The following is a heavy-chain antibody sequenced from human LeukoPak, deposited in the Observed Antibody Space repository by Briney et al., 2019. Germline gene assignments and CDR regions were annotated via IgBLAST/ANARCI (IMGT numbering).Heavy chain of an antibody. CDR1: GGSIKFNNYY. D-gene: IGHD1-1*01. Sequence: SETLSLTCSVSGGSIKFNNYYWSWLRQPPGKGLEWIAYTYYNGISNYNPSLKSRVIISVDSSKNQFSLKLTSVTAADTAVYYCARRRDHWKHYFDYWDQGTLVTVSS. CDR3: ARRRDHWKHYFDY. J-gene: IGHJ4*02. V-gene: IGHV4-61*01. CDR2: TYYNGIS.